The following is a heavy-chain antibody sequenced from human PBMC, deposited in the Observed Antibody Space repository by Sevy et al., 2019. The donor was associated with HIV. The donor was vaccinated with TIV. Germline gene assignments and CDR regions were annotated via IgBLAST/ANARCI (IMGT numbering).Heavy chain of an antibody. CDR2: ISSSSSYI. D-gene: IGHD3-22*01. V-gene: IGHV3-21*01. Sequence: GGSLRLSCAASGFTFSSYSMNWVRQAPGKGLEWVSSISSSSSYIYYADSVKGRFTISRDNAKNSLYQQMNSLRAEDTAVYYCARPHKRDYYDSSGYYPNGYWGQGTLVTVSS. CDR3: ARPHKRDYYDSSGYYPNGY. J-gene: IGHJ4*02. CDR1: GFTFSSYS.